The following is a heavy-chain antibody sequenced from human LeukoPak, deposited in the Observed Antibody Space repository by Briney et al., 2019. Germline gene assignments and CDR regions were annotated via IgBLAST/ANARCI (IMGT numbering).Heavy chain of an antibody. D-gene: IGHD5-18*01. Sequence: GASVKVSCKASGYTFTGYYMHWVRQAPGQGLEWMGRINPNSGGTNYAQKFQGRVTMIRDTSISTAYMELSRLRSDDTAVYYCAVVDTAMVTFDYWGQGTLVTVSS. CDR2: INPNSGGT. CDR3: AVVDTAMVTFDY. CDR1: GYTFTGYY. V-gene: IGHV1-2*06. J-gene: IGHJ4*02.